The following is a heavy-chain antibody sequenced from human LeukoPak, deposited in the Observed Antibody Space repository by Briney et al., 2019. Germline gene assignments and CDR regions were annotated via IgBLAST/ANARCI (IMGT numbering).Heavy chain of an antibody. J-gene: IGHJ4*02. CDR1: GDSVSSSNYY. Sequence: SETLSLTCTVFGDSVSSSNYYWAWFRQPPGKGLDWIGSLYYDGRTYYSPSLESRVTVSVDTSKNQFALKLTSVTAADTAVYYCARQVTFGYAYAYYFDYWGQGSLVTVSS. V-gene: IGHV4-39*01. CDR2: LYYDGRT. CDR3: ARQVTFGYAYAYYFDY. D-gene: IGHD5-18*01.